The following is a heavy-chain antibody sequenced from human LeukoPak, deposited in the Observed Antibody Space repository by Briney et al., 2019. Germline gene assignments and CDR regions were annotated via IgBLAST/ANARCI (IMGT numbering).Heavy chain of an antibody. Sequence: PGRSLRLSCAASGFTFSSYGMHWVRQAPGKGLEWVAVIWYDGSNKYYADSVKGRFTISRDNSKNTLYLQMNSLRAEDTAVYYCANGSPLNYYDSSGYYLLAAFDIWGQGTMVTVSS. D-gene: IGHD3-22*01. V-gene: IGHV3-33*06. CDR3: ANGSPLNYYDSSGYYLLAAFDI. CDR1: GFTFSSYG. J-gene: IGHJ3*02. CDR2: IWYDGSNK.